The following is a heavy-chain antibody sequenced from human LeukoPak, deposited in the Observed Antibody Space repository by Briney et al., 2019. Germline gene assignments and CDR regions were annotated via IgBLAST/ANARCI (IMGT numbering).Heavy chain of an antibody. V-gene: IGHV3-9*01. Sequence: GGSLRLSCAASGFTFDDYAMHWVRQAPGKGLEWVSGISWNSGSIGYADSVKGRFTISRDNAKNSLYLQMNSLRAEDTALYYRAKAVVGATYDAFDIWGQGTMVTVSS. CDR2: ISWNSGSI. CDR3: AKAVVGATYDAFDI. D-gene: IGHD1-26*01. J-gene: IGHJ3*02. CDR1: GFTFDDYA.